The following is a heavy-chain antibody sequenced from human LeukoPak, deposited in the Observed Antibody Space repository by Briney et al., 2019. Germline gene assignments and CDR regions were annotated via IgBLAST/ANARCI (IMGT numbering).Heavy chain of an antibody. J-gene: IGHJ6*02. Sequence: SETLSLTCAISGGSITTYYWSWIRQPPGKGLEWIGYIYYSGNANYSPSLKSRVTMSVDTSKNQFSLRLTSVTAADTAVYYCAKSHRGPGYDYNYYYGMDVWGQGTTVIVSS. D-gene: IGHD5-12*01. CDR3: AKSHRGPGYDYNYYYGMDV. CDR2: IYYSGNA. CDR1: GGSITTYY. V-gene: IGHV4-59*01.